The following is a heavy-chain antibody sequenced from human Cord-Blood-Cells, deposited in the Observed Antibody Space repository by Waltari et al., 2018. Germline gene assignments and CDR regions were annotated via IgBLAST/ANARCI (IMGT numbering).Heavy chain of an antibody. D-gene: IGHD2-2*01. V-gene: IGHV4-4*02. Sequence: QVQLQESGPGLVTPSGTLSLTCAVPGGSISSSNWWRWVRQPPGKGLEWIGEIYHSGTTNYNPSLKSRVTIYVDNSKNQFSLKLSSVTAADTSVYYCAGGGIVVVPAAMDGNWFDPWGQGTLVTVSS. CDR2: IYHSGTT. J-gene: IGHJ5*02. CDR3: AGGGIVVVPAAMDGNWFDP. CDR1: GGSISSSNW.